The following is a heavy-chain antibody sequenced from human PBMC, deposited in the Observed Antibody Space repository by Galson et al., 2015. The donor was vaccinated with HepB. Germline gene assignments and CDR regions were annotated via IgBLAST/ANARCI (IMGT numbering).Heavy chain of an antibody. CDR1: GFTFTTSA. J-gene: IGHJ4*02. CDR2: IVVGSNNT. Sequence: SVTVSCKASGFTFTTSAVQWVRQARGQRLEWIGWIVVGSNNTNYAQRFQERVTFTWDMSTSTAYMDLSSLRSEDTAVYYCAAGSRTTVTTLCNDWGQGTLVTVSS. V-gene: IGHV1-58*01. CDR3: AAGSRTTVTTLCND. D-gene: IGHD4-17*01.